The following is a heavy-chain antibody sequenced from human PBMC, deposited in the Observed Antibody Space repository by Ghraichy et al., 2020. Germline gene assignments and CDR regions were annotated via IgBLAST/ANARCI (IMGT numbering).Heavy chain of an antibody. CDR1: GASLSDYY. Sequence: SETLSLTCAVHGASLSDYYWTWIRQPPGRGLEWIGEIKQSGSTNFNPSLESRVTISLDSSKNQFSLNLTAVTAADTAVYYCARGGSYRKCTSITCYRVFYSYHYIDVWGKGTTVSVSS. J-gene: IGHJ6*03. CDR3: ARGGSYRKCTSITCYRVFYSYHYIDV. CDR2: IKQSGST. D-gene: IGHD2-2*01. V-gene: IGHV4-34*01.